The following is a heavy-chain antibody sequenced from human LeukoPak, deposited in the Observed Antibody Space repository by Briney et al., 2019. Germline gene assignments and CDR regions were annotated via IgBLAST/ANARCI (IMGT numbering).Heavy chain of an antibody. D-gene: IGHD4-17*01. V-gene: IGHV3-7*01. CDR2: IKPDGGEK. CDR3: VREGSGHYFYFFDY. CDR1: GFTFSTYW. Sequence: GGPLRLSCAASGFTFSTYWMGWVRQTPGKGLEWVANIKPDGGEKYYVDSVKGRFTISRDNAKNSLYLQMNSLRVEDTAVYYCVREGSGHYFYFFDYWGQGTLVTVSS. J-gene: IGHJ4*02.